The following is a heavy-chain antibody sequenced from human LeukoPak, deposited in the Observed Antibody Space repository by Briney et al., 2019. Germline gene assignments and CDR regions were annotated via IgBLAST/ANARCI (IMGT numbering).Heavy chain of an antibody. CDR1: GYSFSMYW. CDR3: ARPLDTATIEPFDY. Sequence: GESLKISCQGLGYSFSMYWIGWVRHMPGKGLEWMGIIYPGDSDTRYSPSFQGQVTISADKSINTAYLQWSSLKASDTAMYYCARPLDTATIEPFDYWGQGTLVTVSS. V-gene: IGHV5-51*01. CDR2: IYPGDSDT. J-gene: IGHJ4*02. D-gene: IGHD5-18*01.